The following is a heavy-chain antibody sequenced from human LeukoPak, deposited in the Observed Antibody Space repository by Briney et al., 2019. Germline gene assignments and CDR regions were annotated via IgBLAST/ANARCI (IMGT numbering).Heavy chain of an antibody. D-gene: IGHD2-2*01. CDR3: ARDPTYRDAFDI. CDR2: IYTSGST. V-gene: IGHV4-61*02. Sequence: SETLSLTCTDSGGSISSGSYYWSWIRQPAGKGLEWIGRIYTSGSTNYNPSLKSRVTISVDTSKNQFSLKLSSVTAADTAVYYCARDPTYRDAFDIWGQGTMVTVSS. J-gene: IGHJ3*02. CDR1: GGSISSGSYY.